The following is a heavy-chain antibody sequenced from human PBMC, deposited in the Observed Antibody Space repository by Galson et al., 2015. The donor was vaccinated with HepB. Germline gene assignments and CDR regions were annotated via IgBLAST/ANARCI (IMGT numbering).Heavy chain of an antibody. J-gene: IGHJ5*02. CDR1: GFTLNNYA. CDR3: AKVNAMNT. V-gene: IGHV3-23*01. CDR2: ISGSGGTT. D-gene: IGHD2-2*01. Sequence: SLRLSCAASGFTLNNYAMSWVRQAPGKGLEWVSGISGSGGTTNYADSVKGRFIIYRVNSKNTLSLQMNSLRVEDTAVYYCAKVNAMNTWGQGTLVTVSS.